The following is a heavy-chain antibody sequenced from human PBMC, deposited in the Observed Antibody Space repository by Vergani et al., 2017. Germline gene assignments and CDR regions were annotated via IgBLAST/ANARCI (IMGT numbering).Heavy chain of an antibody. D-gene: IGHD2-15*01. V-gene: IGHV1-46*01. Sequence: QVQLVQSGAEVKKPGASVKVSCKASGYTFTSYYMHWVRQAPGQGLEWMGIINPSGGSTSYAQKFQGRVTMTRDTSTSTVYMELSSLRSEDMAVYYCARDGGYGVVVAAYVDYWGQGTLVTVSS. CDR1: GYTFTSYY. J-gene: IGHJ4*02. CDR3: ARDGGYGVVVAAYVDY. CDR2: INPSGGST.